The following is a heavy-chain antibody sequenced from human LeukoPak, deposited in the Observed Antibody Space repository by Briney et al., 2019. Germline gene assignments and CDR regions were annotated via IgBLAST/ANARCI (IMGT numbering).Heavy chain of an antibody. D-gene: IGHD6-19*01. CDR1: GFTFSSYA. Sequence: GGSLRLPCAASGFTFSSYAMSWVRQAPGKGLEWISAISGSGGSTYYVDSVKGRFTISRDNSKNTLYLQMNSLRVEDTAVYYCAKLPVAGLYFDYWGQGTLVTVSS. CDR2: ISGSGGST. V-gene: IGHV3-23*01. J-gene: IGHJ4*02. CDR3: AKLPVAGLYFDY.